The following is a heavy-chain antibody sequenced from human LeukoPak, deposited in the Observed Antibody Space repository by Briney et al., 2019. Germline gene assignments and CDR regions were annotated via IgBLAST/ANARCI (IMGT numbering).Heavy chain of an antibody. CDR2: IIPFFGTV. Sequence: SVKVSCKASGGTFSSYTITWVRQAPGQGLEWRGGIIPFFGTVNYAQKFQGRVTFTTDESTSTVYMELTSLRSEDTALYYCATVKFRFQEEGYYMDVWGKGTTVTVSS. J-gene: IGHJ6*03. CDR3: ATVKFRFQEEGYYMDV. CDR1: GGTFSSYT. D-gene: IGHD3-10*01. V-gene: IGHV1-69*05.